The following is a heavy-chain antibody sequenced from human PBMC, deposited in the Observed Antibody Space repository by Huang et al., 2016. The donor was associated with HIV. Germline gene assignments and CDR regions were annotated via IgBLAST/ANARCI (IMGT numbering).Heavy chain of an antibody. CDR1: GGSISDDYYY. Sequence: QLQLQGSGPGLVKPSETLSLTCNVSGGSISDDYYYWGWMRQPPGKGLQWVATIYYDGAAYYSPSLRSRLTLSVDTSRNQFSLKLRSATAADTAVYYCTRAPRTPLFYFDHWGLGTLVTVSS. J-gene: IGHJ4*02. D-gene: IGHD1-7*01. CDR2: IYYDGAA. CDR3: TRAPRTPLFYFDH. V-gene: IGHV4-39*01.